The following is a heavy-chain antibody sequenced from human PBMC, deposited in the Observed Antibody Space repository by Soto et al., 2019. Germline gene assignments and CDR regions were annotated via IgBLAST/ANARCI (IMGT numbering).Heavy chain of an antibody. CDR3: ARVSEATVVADT. CDR2: IYYSGST. J-gene: IGHJ5*02. Sequence: SETLSLTCTVSGGSISSYYWSWIRQPPGKGLEWIGYIYYSGSTNYNPSLKSRVTISVDTSKNQFSLKLSSVTAADTTVYYCARVSEATVVADTWGQGTLVTVSS. CDR1: GGSISSYY. D-gene: IGHD2-15*01. V-gene: IGHV4-59*01.